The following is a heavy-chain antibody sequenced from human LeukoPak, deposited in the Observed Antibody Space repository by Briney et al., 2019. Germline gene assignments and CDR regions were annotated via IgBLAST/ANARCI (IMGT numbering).Heavy chain of an antibody. CDR2: ISGSGGST. V-gene: IGHV3-23*01. J-gene: IGHJ4*02. D-gene: IGHD6-6*01. CDR1: GGSISSYY. CDR3: AKGRTAARIYYFDY. Sequence: ETLSLTCTVSGGSISSYYWSWVRQAPGKGLEWVSAISGSGGSTYYADSVKGRFTISRDNSKNTLYLQMNSLRAEDTAVYYCAKGRTAARIYYFDYWGQGTLVTVSS.